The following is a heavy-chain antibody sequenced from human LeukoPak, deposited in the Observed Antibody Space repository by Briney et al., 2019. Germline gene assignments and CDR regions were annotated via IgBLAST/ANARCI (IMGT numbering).Heavy chain of an antibody. J-gene: IGHJ4*02. V-gene: IGHV3-30*18. Sequence: PGRSLRLSCAASGFTFSSYGMHWVRQAPGKGLEWVAVISYDGSNKYYADSVKGRFTISRDNSKNTLYLQMNSLRAEDTAVYYCAKNTVTRRGSYYFDYWGQGTLVTVSS. CDR3: AKNTVTRRGSYYFDY. CDR2: ISYDGSNK. CDR1: GFTFSSYG. D-gene: IGHD4-17*01.